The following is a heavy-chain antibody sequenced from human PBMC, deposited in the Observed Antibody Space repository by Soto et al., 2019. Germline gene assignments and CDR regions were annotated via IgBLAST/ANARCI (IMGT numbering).Heavy chain of an antibody. CDR2: ISYDGSNK. CDR3: ARSHRRSSGWSHFDY. CDR1: GFTFSSYA. J-gene: IGHJ4*02. D-gene: IGHD6-19*01. V-gene: IGHV3-30-3*01. Sequence: SLRLSCAASGFTFSSYAMHWVRQAPGKGLEWVAVISYDGSNKYYADSVKGRFTISRDNSKNTLYLQMNSLRAEDTAVYYCARSHRRSSGWSHFDYWGQGTLVTVSS.